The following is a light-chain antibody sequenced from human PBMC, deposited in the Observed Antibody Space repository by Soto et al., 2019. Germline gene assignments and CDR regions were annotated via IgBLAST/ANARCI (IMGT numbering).Light chain of an antibody. CDR2: YDN. Sequence: QSVLTQPRSVSGAPGQSVTISCTGTGPDIGAYDVVSWYQHHPGKAPQLMMYYDNQWPAGVPDLFSGSKSGNTASLTISGLQEEDEDYYSCGSYAGSLTWVFGGGTKLTVL. V-gene: IGLV2-11*01. CDR1: GPDIGAYDV. J-gene: IGLJ3*02. CDR3: GSYAGSLTWV.